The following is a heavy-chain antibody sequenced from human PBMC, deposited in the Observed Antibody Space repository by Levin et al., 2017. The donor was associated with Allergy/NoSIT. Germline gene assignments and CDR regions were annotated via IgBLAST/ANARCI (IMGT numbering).Heavy chain of an antibody. CDR3: ARRGTRDYYYYMDV. Sequence: PGESLKISCQGSGYSFTSYWIGWVRQMPGKGLEWMGIIYPGDSDTRYSPSFQGQVTISADKSISTAYLQWSSLKASDTAIYYCARRGTRDYYYYMDVRVKGATVTVTS. D-gene: IGHD1-1*01. V-gene: IGHV5-51*01. CDR2: IYPGDSDT. CDR1: GYSFTSYW. J-gene: IGHJ6*03.